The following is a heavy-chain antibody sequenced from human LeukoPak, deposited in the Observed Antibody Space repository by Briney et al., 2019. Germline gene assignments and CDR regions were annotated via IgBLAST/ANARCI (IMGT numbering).Heavy chain of an antibody. CDR1: GYSFTTYG. V-gene: IGHV7-4-1*02. CDR2: INTDTGKP. J-gene: IGHJ6*03. CDR3: ARGIGIGVVLMVHGNMDV. D-gene: IGHD2-8*01. Sequence: ASVKVSCKASGYSFTTYGIYWVRQAPGQGLEWMGWINTDTGKPTYAQGFTGRFALSLDTSVTTAYLQISSLKAEDTAVYYCARGIGIGVVLMVHGNMDVWGKGTTVTVSS.